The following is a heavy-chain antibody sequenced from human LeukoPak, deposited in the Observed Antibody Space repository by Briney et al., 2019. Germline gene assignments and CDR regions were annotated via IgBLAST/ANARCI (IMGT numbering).Heavy chain of an antibody. D-gene: IGHD3-10*01. V-gene: IGHV3-9*01. CDR3: ARGSITMVRGVIW. CDR2: ISWNSGSI. J-gene: IGHJ4*02. CDR1: GFTFDDYA. Sequence: GRSLRLSCAASGFTFDDYAMHWVRQAPGKGLEWVSGISWNSGSIGYADSVKGRFTISRDNAKNSLYLQMNSLRAEDTALYYCARGSITMVRGVIWWGQGTLVTVSS.